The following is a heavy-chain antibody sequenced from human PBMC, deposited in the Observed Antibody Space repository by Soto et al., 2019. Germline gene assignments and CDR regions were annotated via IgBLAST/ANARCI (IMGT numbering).Heavy chain of an antibody. CDR3: ASCPIYGDDSYFAY. CDR1: GYTFTHYY. V-gene: IGHV1-46*01. D-gene: IGHD4-17*01. CDR2: INPDTGTT. J-gene: IGHJ4*02. Sequence: QVQLVQSGAEVRKPGASVKLSCQASGYTFTHYYIHWVRQAPGQGLEWLGIINPDTGTTSYAQTFQGRVTLTTDTSASTVYLEQSGLAAEDTAVYYCASCPIYGDDSYFAYWGQGTLVTVSS.